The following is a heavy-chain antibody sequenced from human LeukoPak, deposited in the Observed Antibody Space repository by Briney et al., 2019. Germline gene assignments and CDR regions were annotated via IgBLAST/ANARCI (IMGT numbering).Heavy chain of an antibody. J-gene: IGHJ6*03. D-gene: IGHD6-6*01. CDR1: GGTFSSYA. CDR3: ARSIAARFAGFYYYYYMDV. CDR2: IIPIFGTA. Sequence: SVKVSCKASGGTFSSYAISWVRQAPGQGLEWMGGIIPIFGTANYAQKFQGRVTITADESTSTAYMELSSLRSEDTAVYYCARSIAARFAGFYYYYYMDVWGKGTTVTVSS. V-gene: IGHV1-69*13.